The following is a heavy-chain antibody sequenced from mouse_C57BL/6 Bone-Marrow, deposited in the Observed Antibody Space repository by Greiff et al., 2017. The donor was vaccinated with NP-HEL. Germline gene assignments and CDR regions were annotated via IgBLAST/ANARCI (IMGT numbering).Heavy chain of an antibody. CDR2: IYPGSGST. Sequence: QVQLQQPGAELVKPGASVKMSCKASGYTFTSYWITWVKQRPGQGLEWIGDIYPGSGSTNYNEKFKSKATLTVDTSSSTAYMRLSSLTSEDSAVYYCARLGFITTVVADWGTGTTVTVSS. CDR3: ARLGFITTVVAD. CDR1: GYTFTSYW. V-gene: IGHV1-55*01. D-gene: IGHD1-1*01. J-gene: IGHJ1*03.